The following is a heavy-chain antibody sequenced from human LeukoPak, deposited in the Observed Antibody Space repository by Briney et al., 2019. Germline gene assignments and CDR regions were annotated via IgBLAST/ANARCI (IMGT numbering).Heavy chain of an antibody. CDR2: MHYSGNS. D-gene: IGHD2-8*02. CDR3: AGDSTGLFFDY. Sequence: PSETLSLTCTVSGGSINSGSFFLGWIRQSPGKGLEWIGSMHYSGNSYYNPPLESRVTISLDTSRNKFSLKLTSVTAADTAVYYCAGDSTGLFFDYWGPGNLVTVSS. V-gene: IGHV4-39*02. J-gene: IGHJ4*02. CDR1: GGSINSGSFF.